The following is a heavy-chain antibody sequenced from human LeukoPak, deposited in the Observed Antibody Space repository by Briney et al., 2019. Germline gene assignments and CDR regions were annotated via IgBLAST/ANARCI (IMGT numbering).Heavy chain of an antibody. V-gene: IGHV1-3*01. CDR3: ARYAGSTFDY. J-gene: IGHJ4*02. CDR1: GGTFSSYA. Sequence: GSSVKVSCKASGGTFSSYAISWVRQAPGQGLEWMGWINAGNGNTKYSQKFQGRVTITRDTSASTAYMELSSLRSEDTAVYYCARYAGSTFDYWGQGTLVTVSS. CDR2: INAGNGNT. D-gene: IGHD2-2*01.